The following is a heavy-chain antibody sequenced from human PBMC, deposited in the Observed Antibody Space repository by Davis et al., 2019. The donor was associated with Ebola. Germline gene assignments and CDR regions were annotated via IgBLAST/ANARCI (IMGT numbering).Heavy chain of an antibody. Sequence: SVKVSCKASGGSFSSYAISWVRQAPGQGLEWMGGIIPMFGTTHYAQKFQGRVTITADDSTATVSLDLSGLIPEDTAVYYCARDGDYGRANSYCFGMDVWGRGTTVTVSS. CDR1: GGSFSSYA. CDR2: IIPMFGTT. D-gene: IGHD4-17*01. J-gene: IGHJ6*02. CDR3: ARDGDYGRANSYCFGMDV. V-gene: IGHV1-69*13.